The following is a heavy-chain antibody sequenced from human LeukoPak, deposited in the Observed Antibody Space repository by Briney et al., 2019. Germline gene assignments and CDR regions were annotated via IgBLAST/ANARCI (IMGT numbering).Heavy chain of an antibody. V-gene: IGHV3-23*01. CDR3: VYGDHRDY. CDR1: GFTFSSYA. CDR2: VSVIGTT. D-gene: IGHD2/OR15-2a*01. Sequence: GGSLRLSCAASGFTFSSYAVTWVRQAPGKGLEWVSAVSVIGTTYYGDSVKGRFTISRDNSKNTLSLQMNSLRAEDTAVYYCVYGDHRDYWGQGTLVTVSS. J-gene: IGHJ4*02.